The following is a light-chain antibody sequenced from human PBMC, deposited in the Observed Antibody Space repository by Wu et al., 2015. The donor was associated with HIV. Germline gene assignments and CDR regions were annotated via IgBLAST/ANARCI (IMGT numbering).Light chain of an antibody. Sequence: EIVLTQSPATLSLSPGERATLSCRTSQNVNNYLAWYQQKPGQAPRLLIYNAYARATGIPARFSGSGSGTDFTLTVSSLEPDDFAVYYCHQYGSAFGQGTRLEIK. CDR3: HQYGSA. CDR2: NAY. CDR1: QNVNNY. V-gene: IGKV3-11*01. J-gene: IGKJ5*01.